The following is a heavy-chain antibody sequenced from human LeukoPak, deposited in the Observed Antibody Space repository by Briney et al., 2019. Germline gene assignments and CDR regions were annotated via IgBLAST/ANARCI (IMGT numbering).Heavy chain of an antibody. CDR2: IYPDDSDT. D-gene: IGHD2-2*01. CDR3: ARLKYCSSTSCYGHYYYYMDV. J-gene: IGHJ6*03. CDR1: GYDFPSYW. V-gene: IGHV5-51*01. Sequence: GESLKISCKASGYDFPSYWIGWVRQMPGKGLEWMGIIYPDDSDTRYSPSFQGQVTISADKSISTAYLQWSSLKASDTAMYYCARLKYCSSTSCYGHYYYYMDVWGKGTTVTVSS.